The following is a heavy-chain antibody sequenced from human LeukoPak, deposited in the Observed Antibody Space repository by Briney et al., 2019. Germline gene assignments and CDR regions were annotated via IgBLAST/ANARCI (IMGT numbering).Heavy chain of an antibody. CDR3: ARGAYNSGWSGGY. CDR2: ISSSSSTI. D-gene: IGHD6-19*01. Sequence: GGSPRLSCVASGFTFSSYSMNCVRQAPGEGVEWVSFISSSSSTIYYADSVKGRFTISRDNAKNSLYMQMNSLRAEDTAVYYCARGAYNSGWSGGYWGQGTLVTVSS. J-gene: IGHJ4*02. CDR1: GFTFSSYS. V-gene: IGHV3-48*01.